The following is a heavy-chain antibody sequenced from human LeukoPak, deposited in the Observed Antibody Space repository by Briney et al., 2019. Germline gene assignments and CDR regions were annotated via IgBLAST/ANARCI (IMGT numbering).Heavy chain of an antibody. D-gene: IGHD3-10*01. CDR3: ARLGGSGSYYPFFDY. Sequence: PSETLSLACTVSGGSISSYYWSWIRQPPGKGLEWIGYIYYSGSTNYNPSLKSRVTISVDTSKNQFSLKLSSVTAADTAVYYCARLGGSGSYYPFFDYWGQGTLVTVYS. CDR2: IYYSGST. CDR1: GGSISSYY. J-gene: IGHJ4*02. V-gene: IGHV4-59*08.